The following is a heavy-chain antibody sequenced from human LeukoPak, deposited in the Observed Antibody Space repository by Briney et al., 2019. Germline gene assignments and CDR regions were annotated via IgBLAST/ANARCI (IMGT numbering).Heavy chain of an antibody. J-gene: IGHJ4*02. CDR1: GFTFSSYA. V-gene: IGHV3-23*01. Sequence: GGSLRLSCAASGFTFSSYAMSWVRQAPGKGLEWVSGISGSGGNTYYADSVKGRFTISRDNSKNTVYLQVNSLRADDTAVYYCAKDHPFDYYYATSGYFLYWGQGTLVTVSS. D-gene: IGHD3-22*01. CDR3: AKDHPFDYYYATSGYFLY. CDR2: ISGSGGNT.